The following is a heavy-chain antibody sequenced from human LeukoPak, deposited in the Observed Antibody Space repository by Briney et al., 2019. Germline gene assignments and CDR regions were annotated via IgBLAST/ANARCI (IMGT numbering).Heavy chain of an antibody. Sequence: GGSLRLSCAASGFTFSSYSMNWVRQAPGKGLEWVSYISSSGSTIYYADSVKGRFTISRDNAKNSLDLQINSLRAEDTAVYYCARGHFGLDYWGQGTLVTVSS. CDR2: ISSSGSTI. D-gene: IGHD3-3*01. CDR1: GFTFSSYS. J-gene: IGHJ4*02. V-gene: IGHV3-48*04. CDR3: ARGHFGLDY.